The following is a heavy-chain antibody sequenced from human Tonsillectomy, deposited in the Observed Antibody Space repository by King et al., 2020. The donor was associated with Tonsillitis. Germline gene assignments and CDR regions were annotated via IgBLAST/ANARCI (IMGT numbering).Heavy chain of an antibody. CDR1: GFPFRRYG. CDR2: IGNGGSVT. D-gene: IGHD2-21*02. Sequence: VQLVESGGGVVQPGRSLRLSCAASGFPFRRYGMHWVRPSPGEGLEWGAVIGNGGSVTFFADSVKGRFTLSRDNSENTLYMQMNSLGVEDTAVYYCAKEIKQVTGDWYFDLWGRGTLVIVSS. V-gene: IGHV3-33*06. CDR3: AKEIKQVTGDWYFDL. J-gene: IGHJ2*01.